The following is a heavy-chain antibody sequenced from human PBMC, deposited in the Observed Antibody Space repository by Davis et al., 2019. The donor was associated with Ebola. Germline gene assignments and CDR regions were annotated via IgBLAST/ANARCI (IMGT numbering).Heavy chain of an antibody. V-gene: IGHV3-23*01. CDR2: ISGSGGNT. Sequence: GGSLRLSCAASGFTFSSFTMSWVRQAPEKGLEWVSGISGSGGNTYYADSVKGRFTFSRDNSKNTLYLQMNSLRAEDTALYYCAKDAPLRPHWFDPWGQGTLVTVSS. CDR3: AKDAPLRPHWFDP. J-gene: IGHJ5*02. D-gene: IGHD3-16*01. CDR1: GFTFSSFT.